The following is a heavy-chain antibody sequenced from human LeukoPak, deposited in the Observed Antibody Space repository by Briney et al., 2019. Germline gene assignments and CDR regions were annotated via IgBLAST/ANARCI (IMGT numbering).Heavy chain of an antibody. Sequence: PSETLSLTCTVSGGSISGSNYYWGWIRQPPGMGLEWIGSIYYSGRTYYNPSLKSRVTISVDTSKNQFSLRLRSVTAADTAVYYCARHEEEDGYNAKTFHHWGQGTLVTVSS. D-gene: IGHD5-24*01. J-gene: IGHJ4*02. CDR3: ARHEEEDGYNAKTFHH. CDR1: GGSISGSNYY. CDR2: IYYSGRT. V-gene: IGHV4-39*01.